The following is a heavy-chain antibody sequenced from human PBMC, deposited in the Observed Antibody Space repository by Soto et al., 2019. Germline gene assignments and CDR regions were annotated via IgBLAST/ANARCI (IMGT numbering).Heavy chain of an antibody. V-gene: IGHV5-51*01. CDR3: ARTRSFTLGFFYDGMDV. CDR1: GYSFASYW. D-gene: IGHD6-6*01. Sequence: LGESLKIYCQGSGYSFASYWIGWVRQMPGKDLEWMGIIYPGDSDTRYSPSFQGQVTISADKSLRTAYLQWTSLKASDTALYYCARTRSFTLGFFYDGMDVWGQGTTVTVSS. CDR2: IYPGDSDT. J-gene: IGHJ6*02.